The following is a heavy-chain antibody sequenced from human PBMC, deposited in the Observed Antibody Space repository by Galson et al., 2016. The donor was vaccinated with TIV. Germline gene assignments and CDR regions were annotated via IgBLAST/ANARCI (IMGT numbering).Heavy chain of an antibody. D-gene: IGHD5-18*01. V-gene: IGHV1-69*01. CDR1: GGTFSSYV. CDR2: IIPMFGTA. J-gene: IGHJ6*02. Sequence: SGGTFSSYVIQWVRQAPGQGLEWMGEIIPMFGTANYAQKFQGRVTITADESTSTAYMELSSLRSEDTAVYYCAKDRNTAFDTHYSYYGLDVWGQGTTVIVSS. CDR3: AKDRNTAFDTHYSYYGLDV.